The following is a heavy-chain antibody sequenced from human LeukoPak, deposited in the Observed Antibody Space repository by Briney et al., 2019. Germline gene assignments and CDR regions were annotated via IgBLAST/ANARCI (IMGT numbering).Heavy chain of an antibody. Sequence: PGGSLRLSCAASGFTFSSYAMHWVRQAPGKGLEWVAVISYDGSNKYYADSVKGRFTISRDNSKNTLYLQMNSLRAEDTAVYYCARLPNISWFGELLAQDLLQDEYYYYGMDVWGQGTTVTVSS. J-gene: IGHJ6*02. CDR2: ISYDGSNK. CDR3: ARLPNISWFGELLAQDLLQDEYYYYGMDV. D-gene: IGHD3-10*01. V-gene: IGHV3-30-3*01. CDR1: GFTFSSYA.